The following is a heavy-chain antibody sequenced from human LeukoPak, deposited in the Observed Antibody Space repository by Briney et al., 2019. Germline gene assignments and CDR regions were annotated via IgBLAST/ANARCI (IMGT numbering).Heavy chain of an antibody. CDR1: GGSISSYY. CDR2: IYYSGST. V-gene: IGHV4-59*12. CDR3: ARGEPPTMVRGVPFDY. Sequence: SETLSLTCTVSGGSISSYYWSWIRQPPGKGLEWIGYIYYSGSTNYNPSLKSRVTISVDTSKNQFSLKLSSVTAADTAVYYCARGEPPTMVRGVPFDYWGQGTLVTVSS. D-gene: IGHD3-10*01. J-gene: IGHJ4*02.